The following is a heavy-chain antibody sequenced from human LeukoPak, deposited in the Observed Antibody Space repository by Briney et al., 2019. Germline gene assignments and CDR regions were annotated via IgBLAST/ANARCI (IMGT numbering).Heavy chain of an antibody. V-gene: IGHV4-59*01. CDR3: ARAFGYSGYYYMDV. CDR2: IYYTGST. Sequence: SETLSLTCTVSGGSISSYYWSWLRQPPGKGLEWIGYIYYTGSTNYNPSLKSRVTISVDTSKNQFSLKLSSVTAADTAVYYCARAFGYSGYYYMDVWGKGTTVTVSS. D-gene: IGHD5-12*01. CDR1: GGSISSYY. J-gene: IGHJ6*03.